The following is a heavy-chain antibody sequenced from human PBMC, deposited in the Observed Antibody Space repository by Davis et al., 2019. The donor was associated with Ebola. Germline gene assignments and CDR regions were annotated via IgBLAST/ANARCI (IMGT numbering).Heavy chain of an antibody. Sequence: ASVKVSCQAAGYTFTSYDISWVRQATGQGLEWMGWMNPNSGNTGYAQKFQGRVTITMKTSINAAYMELSSLRSEDTAVYYCARGPQIRLLESLLDAHYGMNVWGQGTTVTVSS. V-gene: IGHV1-8*03. D-gene: IGHD3-3*01. CDR3: ARGPQIRLLESLLDAHYGMNV. CDR2: MNPNSGNT. J-gene: IGHJ6*02. CDR1: GYTFTSYD.